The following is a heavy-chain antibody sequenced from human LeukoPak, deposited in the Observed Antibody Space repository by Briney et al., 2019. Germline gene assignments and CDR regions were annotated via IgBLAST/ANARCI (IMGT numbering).Heavy chain of an antibody. D-gene: IGHD6-13*01. CDR2: IGTAGDT. CDR3: ARVAAADRPGAFDI. CDR1: GFTFSSYD. J-gene: IGHJ3*02. Sequence: GGSLRLSCAASGFTFSSYDMHWVRQATGKGLEWVSAIGTAGDTYYPGSVKGRFTISRENAKNSLYLQMNSLRAGDTAVYYCARVAAADRPGAFDIWGQGTMVTVSS. V-gene: IGHV3-13*01.